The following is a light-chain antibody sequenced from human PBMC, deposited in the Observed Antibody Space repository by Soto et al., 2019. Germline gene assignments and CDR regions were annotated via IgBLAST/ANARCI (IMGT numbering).Light chain of an antibody. V-gene: IGKV3-20*01. J-gene: IGKJ1*01. CDR1: ETVNSNY. CDR3: QQYGSSRT. Sequence: EIVLTQSPATLSLSPGERAPLSCRASETVNSNYLAWYQQKRGQAPRLLIYGASRRATGIPDRFSGSGSGTDFTLTITRLEPEDFAVYYCQQYGSSRTFGQGTKVDIK. CDR2: GAS.